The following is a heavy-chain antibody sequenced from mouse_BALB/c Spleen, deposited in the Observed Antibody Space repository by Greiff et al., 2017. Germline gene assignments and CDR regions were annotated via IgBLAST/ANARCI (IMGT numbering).Heavy chain of an antibody. CDR1: GFTFSSYA. CDR3: ASSSYAMDY. V-gene: IGHV5-9-3*01. D-gene: IGHD1-1*01. CDR2: ISSGGSYT. J-gene: IGHJ4*01. Sequence: DVKLVESGGGLVKPGGSLKLSCAASGFTFSSYAMSWVRQTPEKRLEWVATISSGGSYTYYPDSVKGRFTISRDNAKNTLYLQMSSLRSEDTAMYYCASSSYAMDYWGQGTSVTVSS.